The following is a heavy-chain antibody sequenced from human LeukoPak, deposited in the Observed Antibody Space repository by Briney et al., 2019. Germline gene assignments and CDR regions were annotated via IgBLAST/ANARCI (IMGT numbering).Heavy chain of an antibody. D-gene: IGHD2-21*02. Sequence: SETLSLTCTVSGGSINSNGYYWGWIRQPPGKGLECIGSIHYSGATYYNPSLKSRVTISLDTSKNQFSLRLTSVTAADTAVYYCARHEDCGRYDYWGQGTLVTVSS. CDR3: ARHEDCGRYDY. CDR2: IHYSGAT. J-gene: IGHJ4*02. CDR1: GGSINSNGYY. V-gene: IGHV4-39*01.